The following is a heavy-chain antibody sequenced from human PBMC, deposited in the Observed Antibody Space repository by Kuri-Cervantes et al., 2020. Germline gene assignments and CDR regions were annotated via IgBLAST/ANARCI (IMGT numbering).Heavy chain of an antibody. V-gene: IGHV3-48*02. J-gene: IGHJ6*02. D-gene: IGHD2-2*01. CDR3: ARTIGNCSSTSCYGVWYYYYGMDV. CDR2: ISSSSSTI. Sequence: GESLKISCAASGLTFSSYSMNWVRQAPGKGLEWVSYISSSSSTIYYADSVKGRFTISRDNSKNSLYLQMNRLRDEDTAVYYCARTIGNCSSTSCYGVWYYYYGMDVWGQGTTVTVSS. CDR1: GLTFSSYS.